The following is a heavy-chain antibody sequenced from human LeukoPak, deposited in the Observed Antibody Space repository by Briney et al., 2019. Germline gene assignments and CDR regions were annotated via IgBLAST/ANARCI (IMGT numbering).Heavy chain of an antibody. V-gene: IGHV4-34*01. CDR1: GGSFSGYY. CDR3: ARRRITMVRGAFDY. D-gene: IGHD3-10*01. Sequence: SETLSLTCAVYGGSFSGYYWSWIRQPPGKGLEWIGEINHSGSTNYNPSLKSRVTISVDTSKNQFSLELSSVTAADTAVYYCARRRITMVRGAFDYWGQGTLVTVSS. CDR2: INHSGST. J-gene: IGHJ4*02.